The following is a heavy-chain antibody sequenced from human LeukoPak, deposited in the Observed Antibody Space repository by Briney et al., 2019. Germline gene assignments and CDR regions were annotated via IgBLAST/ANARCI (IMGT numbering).Heavy chain of an antibody. Sequence: SETLSLTCTVSGGSISSSSYYWGRIRQPPGKGLEWIGSLHYGGSTYYNPSLKSRVTISVDTSKKQISLKQNSVTAADTAVYYCARLTFHYDGSGYYFDYWGQGTLVTVSS. CDR3: ARLTFHYDGSGYYFDY. V-gene: IGHV4-39*01. CDR1: GGSISSSSYY. D-gene: IGHD3-22*01. CDR2: LHYGGST. J-gene: IGHJ4*02.